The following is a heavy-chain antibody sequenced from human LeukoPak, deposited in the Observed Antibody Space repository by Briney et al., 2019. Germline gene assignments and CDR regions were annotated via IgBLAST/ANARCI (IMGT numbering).Heavy chain of an antibody. D-gene: IGHD6-6*01. CDR2: IYHSGST. CDR1: GGSISSGGYY. J-gene: IGHJ4*02. Sequence: SQTLSLTCTVSGGSISSGGYYWSWIRQPPGKGLEWIGYIYHSGSTNYNPSLKSRVTISVDTSKNQFSLKLSSVTAADTAVYYCARGWEQLVGNWGQGTLVTVSS. CDR3: ARGWEQLVGN. V-gene: IGHV4-30-2*01.